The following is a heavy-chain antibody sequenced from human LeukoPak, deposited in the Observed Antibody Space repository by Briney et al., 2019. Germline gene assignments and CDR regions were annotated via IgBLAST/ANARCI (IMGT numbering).Heavy chain of an antibody. D-gene: IGHD3-16*01. J-gene: IGHJ6*02. CDR1: GFTSVAYA. Sequence: GGSLRLSCVGSGFTSVAYALTWARQAPGKGLEWVSGISGGGVTTYYADSVKGRFTISRDNSKNTLYLQMNSLRADDTAIYYCARNQQLGGHSYYYYGMDVWGQGTTVTVSS. CDR3: ARNQQLGGHSYYYYGMDV. CDR2: ISGGGVTT. V-gene: IGHV3-23*01.